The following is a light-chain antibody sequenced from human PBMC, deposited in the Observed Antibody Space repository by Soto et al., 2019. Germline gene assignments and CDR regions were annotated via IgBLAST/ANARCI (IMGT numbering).Light chain of an antibody. CDR3: QQRGNWPS. J-gene: IGKJ4*01. CDR2: KAS. Sequence: DIQMTQSPSTLSASVGDRVTITCRASQSISSWLAWYQQKPGKAPKLLIYKASTLKSGVPSRFSGSGSGTEFTLTISSLEPEDFAVYYCQQRGNWPSFGGGTKVDIK. V-gene: IGKV1-5*03. CDR1: QSISSW.